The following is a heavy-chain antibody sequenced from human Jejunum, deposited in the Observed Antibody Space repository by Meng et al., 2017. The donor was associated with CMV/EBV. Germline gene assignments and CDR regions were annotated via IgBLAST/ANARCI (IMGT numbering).Heavy chain of an antibody. CDR1: GDSMSSSTYY. V-gene: IGHV4-39*07. CDR3: ARVRYSSTSEMDY. D-gene: IGHD6-6*01. CDR2: VSKSGTN. Sequence: SGDSMSSSTYYWGWIRQTQGKGLEWIGSVSKSGTNYYNPSLRGRVAMSIDTSKQQFSLNLASLTAADTAVYFCARVRYSSTSEMDYWGQGTLVTVS. J-gene: IGHJ4*02.